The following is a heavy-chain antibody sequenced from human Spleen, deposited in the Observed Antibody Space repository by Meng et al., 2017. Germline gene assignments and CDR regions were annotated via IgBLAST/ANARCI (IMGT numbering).Heavy chain of an antibody. J-gene: IGHJ4*01. CDR1: GGPLSSRTYH. Sequence: QLQLQESGPGLVKPSEILSLTCTVSGGPLSSRTYHWGWIRQPPGKGLEWMGSTNYSGTTYYHSSLKSRVTISVDTSKMQFSLRLTSVTAADTAVYYCARRAVRGDIDYWGHGTLVTISS. V-gene: IGHV4-39*01. D-gene: IGHD3-10*01. CDR2: TNYSGTT. CDR3: ARRAVRGDIDY.